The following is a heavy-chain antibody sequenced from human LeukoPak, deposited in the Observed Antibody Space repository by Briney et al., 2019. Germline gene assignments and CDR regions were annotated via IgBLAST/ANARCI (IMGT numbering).Heavy chain of an antibody. CDR3: ARRNPYKDLDY. Sequence: NASQTLSLTCTVTAGSVSSGGNSWSWIRQHPGKGLEWIGYLYYTGTTYYNPSLKSRVTISVDTSKNQFSLKLSSVTAADTAVYYCARRNPYKDLDYWGQGTLVTVSS. V-gene: IGHV4-31*03. D-gene: IGHD1-1*01. J-gene: IGHJ4*02. CDR2: LYYTGTT. CDR1: AGSVSSGGNS.